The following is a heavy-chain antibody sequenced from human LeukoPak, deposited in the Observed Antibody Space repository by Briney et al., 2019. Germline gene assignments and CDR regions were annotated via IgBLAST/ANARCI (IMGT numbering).Heavy chain of an antibody. CDR2: ISYDGSNE. V-gene: IGHV3-30*18. CDR1: GFTFSSYG. J-gene: IGHJ4*02. Sequence: RGGALRLSCGASGFTFSSYGMRWVRQAPGRGVEWVAVISYDGSNEYYADSVKGRFTTSRDNAKNTLYLQMNSLRPEDTAVYYCAKDRWIRRITMAGQDYWGQGTQVTVSS. D-gene: IGHD6-19*01. CDR3: AKDRWIRRITMAGQDY.